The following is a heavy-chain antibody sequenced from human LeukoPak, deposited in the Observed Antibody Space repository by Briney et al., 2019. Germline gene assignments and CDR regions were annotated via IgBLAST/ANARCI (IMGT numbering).Heavy chain of an antibody. D-gene: IGHD3-10*01. CDR3: VKDRTGTYTLDY. J-gene: IGHJ4*02. CDR1: GFTFSNYA. CDR2: ISDDGSRQ. V-gene: IGHV3-30-3*01. Sequence: GGSLRLSCAATGFTFSNYAIHWGRQAPGKGLEWVAFISDDGSRQHYADSVKGRFTISRDNSKNTLNLQMNSLRAEDTAVYYCVKDRTGTYTLDYWGQGTLLTVSS.